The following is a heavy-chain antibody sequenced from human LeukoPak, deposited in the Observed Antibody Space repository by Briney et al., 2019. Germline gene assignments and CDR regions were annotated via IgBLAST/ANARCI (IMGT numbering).Heavy chain of an antibody. CDR3: ARNRGDPSYFDY. Sequence: GGSLRLSCAASGFTFSSYEMHWVRQAPGKGLEWISYISSSGSTIYYADSVKGRFTISRDNAKNSLYLQMNSLRAEDTAVYYCARNRGDPSYFDYWGQGTLVTVSS. CDR2: ISSSGSTI. D-gene: IGHD4-17*01. J-gene: IGHJ4*02. CDR1: GFTFSSYE. V-gene: IGHV3-48*03.